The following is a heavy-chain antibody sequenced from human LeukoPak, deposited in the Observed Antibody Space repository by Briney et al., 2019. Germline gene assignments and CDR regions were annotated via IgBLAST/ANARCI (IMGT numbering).Heavy chain of an antibody. V-gene: IGHV4-39*01. CDR1: GGSISGGKDF. D-gene: IGHD6-13*01. J-gene: IGHJ4*02. CDR3: ARRGITYSSSFFDS. Sequence: SETLSLTCTVSGGSISGGKDFWAWIRRPPGKGLEWIGSIYYSGSTYYNPSLKSRATISVDTSKSEFSLNLHSVTAADTAVYFCARRGITYSSSFFDSWGQGTLVTVSS. CDR2: IYYSGST.